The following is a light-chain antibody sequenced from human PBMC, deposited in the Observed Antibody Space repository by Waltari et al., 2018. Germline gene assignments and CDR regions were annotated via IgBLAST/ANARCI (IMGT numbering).Light chain of an antibody. J-gene: IGLJ1*01. CDR1: SSDVGGYNY. Sequence: QSALTPPASVSGSPGPSITISCTGTSSDVGGYNYVSWYQQHPGKAPKLLIYDVTKRPSGISNRFSCSKSGNTASLTISGLQAEDEADYYCSSFTSSSTYVFGTGTRVTVL. V-gene: IGLV2-14*01. CDR3: SSFTSSSTYV. CDR2: DVT.